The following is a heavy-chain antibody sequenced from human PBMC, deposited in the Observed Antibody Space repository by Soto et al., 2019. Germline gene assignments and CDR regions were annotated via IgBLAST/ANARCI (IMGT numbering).Heavy chain of an antibody. J-gene: IGHJ4*02. Sequence: LSLTCTVSAGSISSDDYYWSWIRQPPGKGLEWIGYIYYTGRTNYNPSLESRLTISIDRPKNQFSLTLSSVSAADTALYYCARDRANSPDYFDFWGQGTRVTVSS. D-gene: IGHD1-1*01. CDR2: IYYTGRT. V-gene: IGHV4-30-4*01. CDR3: ARDRANSPDYFDF. CDR1: AGSISSDDYY.